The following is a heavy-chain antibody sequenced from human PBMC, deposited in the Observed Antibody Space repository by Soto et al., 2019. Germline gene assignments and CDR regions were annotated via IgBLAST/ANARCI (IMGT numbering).Heavy chain of an antibody. Sequence: QVQLQQWGAGLLKVSETLSLTCAVYGGSFSGYYWSWIRQPPGKGLEWIGEINHSGSTKYNPSLKSRVTISVDPSKSQFSLKLSSCAAAEPAVYYCASGRDYIWTFGDQGTLVTVSS. V-gene: IGHV4-34*01. J-gene: IGHJ4*02. CDR2: INHSGST. CDR3: ASGRDYIWTF. D-gene: IGHD3-16*01. CDR1: GGSFSGYY.